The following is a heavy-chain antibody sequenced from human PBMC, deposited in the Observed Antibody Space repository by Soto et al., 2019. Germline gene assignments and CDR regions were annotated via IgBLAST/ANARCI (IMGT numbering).Heavy chain of an antibody. CDR3: ARDIPYDFWSGYYTYFDY. Sequence: ASVTVSCKASGYTFTSYAMHWVRQAPGQRLEWMGWINAGNGNTKYSQKFQGRVTITRDTSASTAYMELSSLRSEDTAVYYCARDIPYDFWSGYYTYFDYWGQGTLVTVSS. CDR2: INAGNGNT. V-gene: IGHV1-3*01. CDR1: GYTFTSYA. J-gene: IGHJ4*02. D-gene: IGHD3-3*01.